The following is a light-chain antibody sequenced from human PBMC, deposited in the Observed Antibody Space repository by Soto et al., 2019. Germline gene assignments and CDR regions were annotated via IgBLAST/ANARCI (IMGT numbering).Light chain of an antibody. Sequence: EIVLTQSPGTLSLSPGERATLSCRASQSVSNNYLAWYQQKPGQAPRLLIYGASSRAAGIPARFSASGTGTDFTLTISDVHPEDFAVYYCHQRQSWPRTFGQGTKVDI. CDR3: HQRQSWPRT. CDR2: GAS. J-gene: IGKJ1*01. V-gene: IGKV3-20*01. CDR1: QSVSNNY.